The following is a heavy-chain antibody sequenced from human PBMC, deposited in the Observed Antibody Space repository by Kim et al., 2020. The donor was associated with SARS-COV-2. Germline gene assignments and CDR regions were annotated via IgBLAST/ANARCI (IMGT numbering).Heavy chain of an antibody. J-gene: IGHJ4*01. CDR3: APYYDSNSYRGQWD. D-gene: IGHD3-22*01. Sequence: ASVKVSCKASGYSFSNYGLVWARQAPGQGLEWMGWISSNSGHTKYAQNVQGRVTLTTDTSTNTGYMELSSLRSDDTAVYYCAPYYDSNSYRGQWDWGQGTPVPVSS. CDR1: GYSFSNYG. V-gene: IGHV1-18*01. CDR2: ISSNSGHT.